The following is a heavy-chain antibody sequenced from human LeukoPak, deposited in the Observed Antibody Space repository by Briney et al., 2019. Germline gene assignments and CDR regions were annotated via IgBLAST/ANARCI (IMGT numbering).Heavy chain of an antibody. CDR1: ELTFSSYW. CDR2: IYTDGTSA. Sequence: GGSLRLSCEASELTFSSYWMHWVRQVPGKGLVWVSRIYTDGTSAAYADSVKGRFSISRDNAKNTLYLQMDSLRAEDTAVYYCVRLGGSSSVDHWGQGTLVTVSS. D-gene: IGHD6-13*01. J-gene: IGHJ4*02. CDR3: VRLGGSSSVDH. V-gene: IGHV3-74*01.